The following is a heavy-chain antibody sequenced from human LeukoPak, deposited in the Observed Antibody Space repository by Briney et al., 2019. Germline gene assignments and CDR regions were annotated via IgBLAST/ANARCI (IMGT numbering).Heavy chain of an antibody. CDR3: ATAGPYSSSWYPDY. J-gene: IGHJ4*02. D-gene: IGHD6-13*01. CDR1: GYTLTELS. V-gene: IGHV1-24*01. Sequence: ASVKVSCKVSGYTLTELSMHWVRQAPGKGLEWMGGFDPEDGETIYAQKFQGRVTMTEDTSTDTAYMELSSLRSEDTAVYYCATAGPYSSSWYPDYWGQGTLVTVSS. CDR2: FDPEDGET.